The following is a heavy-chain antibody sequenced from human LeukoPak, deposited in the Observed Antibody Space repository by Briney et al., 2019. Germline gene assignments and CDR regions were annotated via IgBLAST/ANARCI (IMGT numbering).Heavy chain of an antibody. CDR3: ARDIRAGGLGSEYYYYGMDV. V-gene: IGHV3-48*04. D-gene: IGHD3-16*01. CDR2: ISSSGSTI. Sequence: GGSLRLSCAASGFTFSSYGMHWVRQAPGKGLEWVSYISSSGSTIYYADSVKGRFTISRDNAKNSLYLQMNSLRAEDTAVYYCARDIRAGGLGSEYYYYGMDVWGKGTTVTVSS. J-gene: IGHJ6*04. CDR1: GFTFSSYG.